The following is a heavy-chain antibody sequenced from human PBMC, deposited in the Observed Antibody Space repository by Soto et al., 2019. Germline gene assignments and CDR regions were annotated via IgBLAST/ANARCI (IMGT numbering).Heavy chain of an antibody. CDR2: ISSSSSYI. D-gene: IGHD1-1*01. V-gene: IGHV3-21*01. Sequence: EVQLVESGGGLVKPGGSLRLSCAASGFTFSSYSMNWVRQAPGKGLEWVSSISSSSSYIYYADSVKGRFTISRDNAKNTLYLQMNSRRAEDTAVYYCEAYSIERTGYWGQGTLVTGSS. CDR1: GFTFSSYS. J-gene: IGHJ4*02. CDR3: EAYSIERTGY.